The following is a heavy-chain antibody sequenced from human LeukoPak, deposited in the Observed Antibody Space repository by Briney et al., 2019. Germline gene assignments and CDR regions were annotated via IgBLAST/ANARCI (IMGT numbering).Heavy chain of an antibody. Sequence: SETLSLTCTVSGGSISSYYWSWIRQPPAKGLEWIGYIYYSGSTNYNPSLKSRVTISVDTSKNQFSLKLSSVTAADTAVYYCARGGGSYYDYDYWGQGTLVTVSS. CDR2: IYYSGST. V-gene: IGHV4-59*01. CDR3: ARGGGSYYDYDY. D-gene: IGHD1-26*01. CDR1: GGSISSYY. J-gene: IGHJ4*02.